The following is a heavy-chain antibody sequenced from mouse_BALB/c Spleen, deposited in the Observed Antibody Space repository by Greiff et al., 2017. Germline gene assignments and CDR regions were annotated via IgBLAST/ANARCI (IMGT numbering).Heavy chain of an antibody. V-gene: IGHV5-17*02. D-gene: IGHD1-1*01. CDR1: GFTFSSFG. Sequence: EVQLQQSGGGLVQPGGSRKLSCAASGFTFSSFGMHWVRQAPEKGLEWVAYISSGSSTIYYADTVKGRFTISRDNPKNTLFLQMTSLRSEDTAMYYCARWGSSYGRAMDYWGQGTSVTVSS. J-gene: IGHJ4*01. CDR3: ARWGSSYGRAMDY. CDR2: ISSGSSTI.